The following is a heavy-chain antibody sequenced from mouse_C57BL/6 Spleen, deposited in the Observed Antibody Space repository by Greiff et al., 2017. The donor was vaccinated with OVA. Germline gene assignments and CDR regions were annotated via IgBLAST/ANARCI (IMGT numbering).Heavy chain of an antibody. CDR1: GYSFTDYN. V-gene: IGHV1-39*01. J-gene: IGHJ2*01. D-gene: IGHD2-3*01. CDR3: ARAGRWDFDD. Sequence: VHVKQSGPELVKPGASVKISCKASGYSFTDYNMNWVKQSNGQSLEWIGVINPNYGTTSYNQKFKGKATLTVDQSSSTAYMQLNSLTSEDSAVYYCARAGRWDFDDWGQGTTLTVSS. CDR2: INPNYGTT.